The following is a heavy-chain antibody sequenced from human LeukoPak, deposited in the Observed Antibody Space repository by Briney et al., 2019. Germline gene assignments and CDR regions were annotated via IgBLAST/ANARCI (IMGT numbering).Heavy chain of an antibody. CDR1: GFTFSNYM. V-gene: IGHV3-23*01. CDR3: AKHASTCIPVAGNFDY. J-gene: IGHJ4*02. Sequence: GGSLRLSCAASGFTFSNYMMTWVRQAPGKGLQWVSTVSGTTLSTYYADSVKGRFTISRDNSKNTLYLQMNSLRVEDTAVYFCAKHASTCIPVAGNFDYWGQGTLVTVSS. D-gene: IGHD6-19*01. CDR2: VSGTTLST.